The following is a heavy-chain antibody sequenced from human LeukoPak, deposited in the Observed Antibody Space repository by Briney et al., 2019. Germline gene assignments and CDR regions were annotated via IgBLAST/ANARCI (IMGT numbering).Heavy chain of an antibody. CDR1: GFNVSSNY. V-gene: IGHV3-66*01. CDR2: IYRGGST. D-gene: IGHD6-19*01. Sequence: GGSLRLSCAAFGFNVSSNYMSWVRQAPGKGLGGVSVIYRGGSTYYADSVKGRFTISRDNYKNTLYLQMNSLRAEDTAVYYCARDGPVPGTIYWGQGTLVTVSS. CDR3: ARDGPVPGTIY. J-gene: IGHJ4*02.